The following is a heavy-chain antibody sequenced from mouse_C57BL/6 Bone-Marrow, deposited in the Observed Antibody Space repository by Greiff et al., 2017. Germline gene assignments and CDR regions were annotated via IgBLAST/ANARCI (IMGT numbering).Heavy chain of an antibody. D-gene: IGHD2-10*01. CDR2: IDPEYGDT. Sequence: VQLQQSGAELVRPGDSVKLSCTASGFNIKDDYMRWVKQRPEPGLEWIGWIDPEYGDTESASKFPGNATITANTSSNTAYLLLSSLTSDNTAVYYCTADSPPLLDWGQGTTLTVSS. V-gene: IGHV14-4*01. J-gene: IGHJ2*01. CDR1: GFNIKDDY. CDR3: TADSPPLLD.